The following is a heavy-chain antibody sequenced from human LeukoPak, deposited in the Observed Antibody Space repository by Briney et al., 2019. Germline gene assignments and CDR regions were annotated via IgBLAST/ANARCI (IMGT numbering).Heavy chain of an antibody. D-gene: IGHD2-21*01. J-gene: IGHJ5*02. CDR3: ARGALIPDL. CDR1: GFTFSSYA. CDR2: ISKSDGST. V-gene: IGHV3-23*01. Sequence: PGGSLRLSCAASGFTFSSYAMTWVRQAPGKGLAWVSSISKSDGSTYYADSVKGRFTISRDNSKNTVYLHMDSLRVEDTAIYYCARGALIPDLRGQGTLVTVSS.